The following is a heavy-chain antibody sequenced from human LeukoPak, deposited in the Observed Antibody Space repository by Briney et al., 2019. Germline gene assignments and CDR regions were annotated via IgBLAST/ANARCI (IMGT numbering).Heavy chain of an antibody. V-gene: IGHV4-39*07. CDR3: ARGSGSATPFPLDY. CDR1: GGSIINNLYS. J-gene: IGHJ4*02. Sequence: SETLSLTCTVSGGSIINNLYSWGWIRQPPGKGLEWVGSLFDSGDTYYNPSLKSRVIISADTSKNQVSLKLNSVSAADTAVYYCARGSGSATPFPLDYWGQGTLVTVSS. D-gene: IGHD1-26*01. CDR2: LFDSGDT.